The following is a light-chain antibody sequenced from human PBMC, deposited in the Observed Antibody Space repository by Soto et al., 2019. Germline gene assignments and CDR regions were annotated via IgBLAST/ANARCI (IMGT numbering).Light chain of an antibody. CDR2: EVN. Sequence: QSALTQPASVSGSPGQSITISCSETSSGIGTYNYVSWYQLHPGKVPKLIIYEVNNRPSGISPRFSGSKSGASASLAISGLQAEDEADYYCQSYDSSLSVVFGGGTKLTVL. J-gene: IGLJ2*01. CDR1: SSGIGTYNY. V-gene: IGLV2-14*01. CDR3: QSYDSSLSVV.